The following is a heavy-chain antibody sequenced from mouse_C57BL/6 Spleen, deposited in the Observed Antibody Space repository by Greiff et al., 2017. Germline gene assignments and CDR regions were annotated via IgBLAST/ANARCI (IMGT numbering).Heavy chain of an antibody. J-gene: IGHJ4*01. CDR2: IDPSDSYT. CDR3: ARRTGTHAMDY. D-gene: IGHD4-1*01. Sequence: VQLQQPGAELVKPGASVKLSCKASGYTFTSYWMQWVKQRPGQGLEWIGEIDPSDSYTNYNQKFKGKATLTVDTSSSTAYMQLSSLTSEDSAVXYCARRTGTHAMDYWGQGTSVTVSS. V-gene: IGHV1-50*01. CDR1: GYTFTSYW.